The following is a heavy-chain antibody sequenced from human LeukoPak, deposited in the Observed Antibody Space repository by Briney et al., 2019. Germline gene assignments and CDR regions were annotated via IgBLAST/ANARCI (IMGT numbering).Heavy chain of an antibody. CDR1: GGSFSGYY. J-gene: IGHJ4*02. CDR2: INHSGST. V-gene: IGHV4-34*01. CDR3: AITQGGGFDY. D-gene: IGHD3-10*01. Sequence: PSETLSLTCAVYGGSFSGYYWSWIRQPPGKGLEWIGEINHSGSTNYNPSLKSRVTISVDTSKNQFSLKLSSVTAADTAVYYCAITQGGGFDYWGQGTLVTVSS.